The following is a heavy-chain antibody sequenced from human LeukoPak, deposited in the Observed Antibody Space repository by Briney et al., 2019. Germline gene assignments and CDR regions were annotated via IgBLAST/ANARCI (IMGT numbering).Heavy chain of an antibody. CDR2: IYPGDSTT. D-gene: IGHD6-19*01. J-gene: IGHJ4*02. CDR1: GYSFTAYW. V-gene: IGHV5-51*01. CDR3: VRPEAGLGGFDY. Sequence: GESLQISCKASGYSFTAYWIGWVRQMPGKALEWMGIIYPGDSTTNYSPSFQGQVTISADKSISTAYLQWSSLKASDTAMYYCVRPEAGLGGFDYWGQGTLVNVSS.